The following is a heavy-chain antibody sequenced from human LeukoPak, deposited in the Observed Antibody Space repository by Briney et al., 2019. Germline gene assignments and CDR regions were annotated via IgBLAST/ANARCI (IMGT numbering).Heavy chain of an antibody. CDR1: GFTFSSYG. CDR2: ISYDGSNK. CDR3: AKTRGFMVRGVISAFDI. Sequence: GGSLRLSCAASGFTFSSYGMHWVRQAPGKGLEWVAVISYDGSNKYYADSVKGRFTISRDNSKNTLYLQMNSLRAEDTAVYYCAKTRGFMVRGVISAFDIRGQGTMVTVSS. D-gene: IGHD3-10*01. V-gene: IGHV3-30*18. J-gene: IGHJ3*02.